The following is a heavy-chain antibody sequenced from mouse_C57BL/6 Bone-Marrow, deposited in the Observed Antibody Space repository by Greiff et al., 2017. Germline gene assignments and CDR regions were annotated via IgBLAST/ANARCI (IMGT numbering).Heavy chain of an antibody. J-gene: IGHJ4*01. D-gene: IGHD1-1*01. CDR1: GYTFTSYW. CDR3: ARERITTVYYYAMDY. V-gene: IGHV1-59*01. Sequence: VQLQQPGAELVRPGTSVKLSCKASGYTFTSYWMHWVKQRPGQGLEWIGVIDPSDSYTNYNQKFKGKATLTVDTSSSTAYMQLSSLTSEDSAVSYCARERITTVYYYAMDYWGQGTSVTVSS. CDR2: IDPSDSYT.